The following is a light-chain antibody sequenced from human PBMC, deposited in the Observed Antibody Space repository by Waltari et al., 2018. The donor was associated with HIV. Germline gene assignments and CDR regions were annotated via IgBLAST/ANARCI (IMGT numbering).Light chain of an antibody. CDR1: SKDVWGYKY. J-gene: IGLJ1*01. CDR2: EVT. CDR3: SSYAGSNTYV. V-gene: IGLV2-8*01. Sequence: QAALTPPPSASGAPGQAINIPCPGTSKDVWGYKYVSWYQQHPGKAPRLMIYEVTKRPSGVPDRCFGSKSGNTASLTVSGLQGDDEADYYCSSYAGSNTYVFGTGTKVTVL.